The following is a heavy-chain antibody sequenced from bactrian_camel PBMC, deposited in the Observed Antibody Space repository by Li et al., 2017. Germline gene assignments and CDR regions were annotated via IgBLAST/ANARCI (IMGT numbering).Heavy chain of an antibody. V-gene: IGHV3S40*01. D-gene: IGHD1*01. J-gene: IGHJ4*01. CDR2: INAGGGGT. CDR3: VRLPIKEGD. CDR1: GFTFRSYD. Sequence: DVQLVESGGGLVQPGGSLRLPCAASGFTFRSYDMSWVRQAPGKGHESVSIINAGGGGTYYSDSVKGRFTISRDNAKNTVSLQMNSLKPEDTAVYYCVRLPIKEGDWGQGTQVTVS.